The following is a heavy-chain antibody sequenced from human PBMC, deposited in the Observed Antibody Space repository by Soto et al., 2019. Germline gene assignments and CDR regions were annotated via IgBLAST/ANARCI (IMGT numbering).Heavy chain of an antibody. D-gene: IGHD5-12*01. CDR1: GGTFSSYA. V-gene: IGHV1-69*06. Sequence: SVKVSCKASGGTFSSYAISWVRQAPGQGLEWMGGIIPIFGTANYAQKFQGRVTITADKSTSTAYMELSSLRSEDTAVYYCARERYPSRDGYNYGFDPWGQGTLVTVSS. CDR3: ARERYPSRDGYNYGFDP. J-gene: IGHJ5*02. CDR2: IIPIFGTA.